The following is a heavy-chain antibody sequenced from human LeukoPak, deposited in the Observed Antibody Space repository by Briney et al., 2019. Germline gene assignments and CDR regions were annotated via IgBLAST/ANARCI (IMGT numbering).Heavy chain of an antibody. CDR3: AREYRGSRSIAVAGGV. CDR1: GGSISSGSYY. CDR2: IYTSGST. V-gene: IGHV4-61*02. J-gene: IGHJ4*02. Sequence: SETLSLTCPVSGGSISSGSYYWSWIRQPAGKGLEWIGRIYTSGSTNYNPSLKSRVTISVDTSKNQFSLKLSSVTAADTAVYYCAREYRGSRSIAVAGGVWGQGTLVTVSS. D-gene: IGHD6-19*01.